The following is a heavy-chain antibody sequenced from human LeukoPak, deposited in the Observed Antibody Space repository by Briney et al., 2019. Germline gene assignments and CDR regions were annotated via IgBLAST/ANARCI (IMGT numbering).Heavy chain of an antibody. CDR2: IYHSGST. V-gene: IGHV4-30-2*01. CDR3: ARGKGLQLSFYFDY. Sequence: SETLSLTCTVSGGSISTGGYYWSWIRQPPGKGLEWIGYIYHSGSTYYNPSLKSRVTISVDRSKNQFSLKLSSVTAADTAVYYCARGKGLQLSFYFDYWGQGTLVTVSS. D-gene: IGHD5-18*01. CDR1: GGSISTGGYY. J-gene: IGHJ4*02.